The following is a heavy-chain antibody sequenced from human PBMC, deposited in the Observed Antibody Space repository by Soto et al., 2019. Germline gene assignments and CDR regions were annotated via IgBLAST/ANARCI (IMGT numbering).Heavy chain of an antibody. J-gene: IGHJ4*02. CDR2: ISSSSSYI. V-gene: IGHV3-21*01. Sequence: GGSLRLSCAASGFTFSSYSMNWVRQAPGKGLEWVSSISSSSSYIYYADSVKGRFTIPRDNAKNSLYLQMNSLRAEDTAVYYCARGDITGTTFDYWGQGTLVTVSS. D-gene: IGHD1-7*01. CDR1: GFTFSSYS. CDR3: ARGDITGTTFDY.